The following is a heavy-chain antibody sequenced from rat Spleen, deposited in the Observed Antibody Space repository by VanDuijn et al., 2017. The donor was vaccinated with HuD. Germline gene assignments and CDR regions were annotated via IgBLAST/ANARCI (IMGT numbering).Heavy chain of an antibody. CDR3: ATTPGRPFAY. V-gene: IGHV5-19*01. J-gene: IGHJ3*01. Sequence: EVQLVESGGGLVQPGGSLKLSCAVSGFTFSNYGMNWVRQGPTKGLEWVASITPGGNHTYYRDSVKGRFTISRDNAKSTLYLQMDSLRSEDTATYYCATTPGRPFAYWGQGTLVTVSS. D-gene: IGHD5-1*01. CDR2: ITPGGNHT. CDR1: GFTFSNYG.